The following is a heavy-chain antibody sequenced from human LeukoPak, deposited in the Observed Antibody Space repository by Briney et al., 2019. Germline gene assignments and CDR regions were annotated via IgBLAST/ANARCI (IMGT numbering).Heavy chain of an antibody. CDR2: ISYDGSNK. Sequence: GGSLRLSCGASRFTFRNYAMHWVRQAPGKGLEWVAVISYDGSNKYYADSVKGRFTISRDNSKNTLYLQMNSLRAEDTAVYYCARDKTELRFLEWSLTFDFDYWGQGTLVTVSS. D-gene: IGHD3-3*01. CDR3: ARDKTELRFLEWSLTFDFDY. J-gene: IGHJ4*02. CDR1: RFTFRNYA. V-gene: IGHV3-30-3*01.